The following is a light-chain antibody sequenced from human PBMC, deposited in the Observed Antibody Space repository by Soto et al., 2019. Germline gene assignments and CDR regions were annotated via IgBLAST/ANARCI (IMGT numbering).Light chain of an antibody. CDR3: QQRSSWPLT. V-gene: IGKV3-11*01. CDR1: GSVSTY. CDR2: DTS. J-gene: IGKJ4*01. Sequence: EVVLAQSPATLSLSPGDRATLSCRANGSVSTYLAWYQQKPGQSPRLLIYDTSKRATGIPARFSGSGSGTDSTLSIVRLEPEDFVFYYCQQRSSWPLTFRGGTKVDIK.